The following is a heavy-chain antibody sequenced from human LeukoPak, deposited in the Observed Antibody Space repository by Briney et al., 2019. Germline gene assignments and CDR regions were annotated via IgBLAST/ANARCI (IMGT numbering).Heavy chain of an antibody. J-gene: IGHJ6*02. CDR3: ARGYRSSTSCYMDV. Sequence: ASVKVSCKASGHTSTTYAIHWVRQAPGQGLEWMGWINAGNGNIKYSQKFQGRVTITGDTSASTAYMELSSLRSEDTGVYYCARGYRSSTSCYMDVWGQGTTVT. CDR2: INAGNGNI. V-gene: IGHV1-3*01. CDR1: GHTSTTYA. D-gene: IGHD2-2*01.